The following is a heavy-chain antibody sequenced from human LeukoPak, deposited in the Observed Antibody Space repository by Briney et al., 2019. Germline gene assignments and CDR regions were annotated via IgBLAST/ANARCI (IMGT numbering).Heavy chain of an antibody. CDR3: AREGEITGTTGSFDC. D-gene: IGHD1-7*01. V-gene: IGHV1-69*04. CDR1: GGTFSSYA. J-gene: IGHJ4*02. CDR2: IIPIFGIA. Sequence: GSSVKVSCKASGGTFSSYAISWVRQAPGQGLEWMGRIIPIFGIANYAQKFQGRVTITADKSTSTAYMELSSLRSEDTAVYYCAREGEITGTTGSFDCWGQGTLVTVSS.